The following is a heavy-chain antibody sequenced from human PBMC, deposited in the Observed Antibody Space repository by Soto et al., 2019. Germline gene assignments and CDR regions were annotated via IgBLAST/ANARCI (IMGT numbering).Heavy chain of an antibody. D-gene: IGHD2-2*02. CDR2: IYPGDSDT. J-gene: IGHJ4*02. CDR1: GYSFTSYW. CDR3: ARHTHCSRTSCYRDY. V-gene: IGHV5-51*01. Sequence: GESLKISCNGAGYSFTSYWSGWVRQMAGKGLEWMGIIYPGDSDTRYSPSFQGQVTISADKSISTAYLQWSSLKASDTAVYYCARHTHCSRTSCYRDYWGQGTLVTVSS.